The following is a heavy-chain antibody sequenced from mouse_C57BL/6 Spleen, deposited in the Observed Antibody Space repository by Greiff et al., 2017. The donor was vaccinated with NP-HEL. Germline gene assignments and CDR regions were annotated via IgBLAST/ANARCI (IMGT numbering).Heavy chain of an antibody. D-gene: IGHD1-1*01. V-gene: IGHV5-9*01. Sequence: MLVESGGGLVKPGGSLKLSCAASGFTFSSYTMSWVRQTPEKRLEWVATISGGGGNTYYPDSVKGRFTISRDNAKNTLYLQMSSLRSEDTALYYCARLYHYFDYWGQGTTLTVSS. CDR3: ARLYHYFDY. CDR1: GFTFSSYT. CDR2: ISGGGGNT. J-gene: IGHJ2*01.